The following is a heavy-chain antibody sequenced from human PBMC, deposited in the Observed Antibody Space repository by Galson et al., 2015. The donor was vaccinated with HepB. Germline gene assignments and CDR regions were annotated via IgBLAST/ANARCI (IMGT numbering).Heavy chain of an antibody. CDR3: ARLRGSQRPDAFDI. J-gene: IGHJ3*02. D-gene: IGHD3-10*01. V-gene: IGHV3-48*02. CDR2: ISNSASTI. Sequence: SLRLSCAASGFTLSSYSMNWVRQAPGKGLEWVSYISNSASTIYYADSLKGRFTISRDNAKSSLYLQINSLKDEDTAVYYCARLRGSQRPDAFDIWGKGTTVTVSS. CDR1: GFTLSSYS.